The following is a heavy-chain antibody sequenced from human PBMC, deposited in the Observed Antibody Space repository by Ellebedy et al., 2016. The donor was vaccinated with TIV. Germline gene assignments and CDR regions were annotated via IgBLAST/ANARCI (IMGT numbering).Heavy chain of an antibody. CDR1: GDSVSSNSAA. J-gene: IGHJ4*02. Sequence: SQTLSLTCAISGDSVSSNSAAWNWIRQSPSRGLEWLGRTYYRSKWYNDYAVSVKSRITINPDTSKNQFSLQLNSVTPEDTAVYYCAKFKFYSGYDEPFDYWGQGTLVTVSS. D-gene: IGHD5-12*01. CDR2: TYYRSKWYN. CDR3: AKFKFYSGYDEPFDY. V-gene: IGHV6-1*01.